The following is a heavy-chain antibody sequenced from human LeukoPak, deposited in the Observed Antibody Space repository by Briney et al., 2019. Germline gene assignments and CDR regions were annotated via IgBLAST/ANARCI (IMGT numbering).Heavy chain of an antibody. J-gene: IGHJ6*03. V-gene: IGHV4-4*09. Sequence: SETLSLTCTVSSGSIRSYQGSWIRQPPGKGLEWIGYINTNGRTNYNPSLEGRLTFSVDTSRDQFSLKLSSVTAADTAVYYCAREVYSSGRTLAIRGYYYYYMDVWGKGTTVTVSS. D-gene: IGHD6-19*01. CDR2: INTNGRT. CDR1: SGSIRSYQ. CDR3: AREVYSSGRTLAIRGYYYYYMDV.